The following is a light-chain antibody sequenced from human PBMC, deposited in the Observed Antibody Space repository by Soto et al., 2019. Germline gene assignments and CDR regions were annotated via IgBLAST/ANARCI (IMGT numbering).Light chain of an antibody. CDR2: GAS. CDR3: QQRSSWPIT. J-gene: IGKJ5*01. V-gene: IGKV3-15*01. CDR1: QSVNSN. Sequence: EIMMTQSPVTLSVSPGERATLSCRASQSVNSNLAWYQQKPGQAPRLLIYGASTRATGIPASFIGNGSGTEFTLTASSLQPEDFAVYYCQQRSSWPITFGQGTRLEIK.